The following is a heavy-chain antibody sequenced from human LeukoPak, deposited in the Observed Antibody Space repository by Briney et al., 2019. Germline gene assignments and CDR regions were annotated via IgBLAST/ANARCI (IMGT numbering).Heavy chain of an antibody. Sequence: ETLSLTCAVYGGSFSGYYWSWVRQAPGKGLEWVSGISGSGASTYYADSVKVRFTISRDNSKNTLYLQMNSLRAEDTAVYYCAKHLAARPLYYFDSWGQGTLVTLSS. V-gene: IGHV3-23*01. J-gene: IGHJ4*02. CDR3: AKHLAARPLYYFDS. CDR1: GGSFSGYY. D-gene: IGHD6-6*01. CDR2: ISGSGAST.